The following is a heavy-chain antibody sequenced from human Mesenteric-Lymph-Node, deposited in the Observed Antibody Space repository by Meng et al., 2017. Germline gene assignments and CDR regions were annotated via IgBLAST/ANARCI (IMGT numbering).Heavy chain of an antibody. V-gene: IGHV7-4-1*02. D-gene: IGHD6-19*01. J-gene: IGHJ4*02. Sequence: GQLLQAGSELKKPGASVKVSCKASGYTFTRYPMNWVRQAPGQGLEWMGWISTNTGNPTYAQGFTGQFVFSVDTSVSTAYLQISSLKAEDTAVYYCGTLKYTSGFYGPAYWGQGALVTVSS. CDR3: GTLKYTSGFYGPAY. CDR2: ISTNTGNP. CDR1: GYTFTRYP.